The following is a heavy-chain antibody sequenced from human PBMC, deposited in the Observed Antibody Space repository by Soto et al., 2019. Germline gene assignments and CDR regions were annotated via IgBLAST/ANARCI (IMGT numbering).Heavy chain of an antibody. V-gene: IGHV3-23*01. J-gene: IGHJ5*01. Sequence: GGSLRLSCAGSGFTFGDSYMSWIRQAPGKGLEWVSSISASGGTANLADSVEGRCTISRDNSKSTLYLQMNSLRAEDTAVYYCAKLTYPSDSTGYYYERVSGWIDSWGQGTLVTVSS. CDR2: ISASGGTA. D-gene: IGHD3-22*01. CDR1: GFTFGDSY. CDR3: AKLTYPSDSTGYYYERVSGWIDS.